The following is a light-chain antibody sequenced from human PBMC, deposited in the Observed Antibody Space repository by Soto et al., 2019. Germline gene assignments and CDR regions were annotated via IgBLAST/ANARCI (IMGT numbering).Light chain of an antibody. V-gene: IGKV3-20*01. CDR3: QQYGSSFAT. Sequence: EIVLTQSPGTLSLSPGERATLSCRASQSVGSKLAWYRQTPGQAPRLLIYGASTRATDSPARFSGSGDETDFTLTISRVEPADFALYYCQQYGSSFATFGQGTQVE. CDR1: QSVGSK. J-gene: IGKJ1*01. CDR2: GAS.